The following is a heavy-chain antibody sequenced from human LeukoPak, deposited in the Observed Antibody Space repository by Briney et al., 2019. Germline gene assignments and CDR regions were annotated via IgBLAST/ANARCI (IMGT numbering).Heavy chain of an antibody. CDR2: ISAYNGNT. V-gene: IGHV1-18*01. J-gene: IGHJ6*02. D-gene: IGHD6-13*01. CDR1: GYTFTSYG. CDR3: ARNTGIAAAGATDV. Sequence: RASVKVSCKASGYTFTSYGISWVRQAPGQGVERMGWISAYNGNTNYAQKLQGRVTITTDTSTSTSYMELRSLRYDDTAVYYCARNTGIAAAGATDVWGQGTTVTVSS.